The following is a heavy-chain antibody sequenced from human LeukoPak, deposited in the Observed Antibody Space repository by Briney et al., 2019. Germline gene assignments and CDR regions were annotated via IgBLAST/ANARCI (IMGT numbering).Heavy chain of an antibody. J-gene: IGHJ4*02. Sequence: SQTLSLTCAISGDSVSSNSAVWNWIRQSPSRGLEWLGRTYYRSKWYTEYGVSVRSRITINSDTSKNQFSLQLNSMTPEDTALYYCARNVAPAHFDYWGQGALVTVSS. V-gene: IGHV6-1*01. CDR2: TYYRSKWYT. CDR3: ARNVAPAHFDY. D-gene: IGHD2-2*01. CDR1: GDSVSSNSAV.